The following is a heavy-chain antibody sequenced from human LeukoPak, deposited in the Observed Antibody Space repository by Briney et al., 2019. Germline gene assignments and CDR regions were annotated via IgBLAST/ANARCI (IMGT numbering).Heavy chain of an antibody. CDR3: ARTRDFWSAYFDY. CDR1: GVSITSDTYY. V-gene: IGHV4-30-2*01. J-gene: IGHJ4*02. Sequence: SQTLSLTCAVSGVSITSDTYYWSWIPQPPGKGLEWIGYILHSGSTYHNPSFKSRVTISVDTSKNQFSLKLSSVTAADTAVYFCARTRDFWSAYFDYWGQGILVTVSS. CDR2: ILHSGST. D-gene: IGHD3-3*01.